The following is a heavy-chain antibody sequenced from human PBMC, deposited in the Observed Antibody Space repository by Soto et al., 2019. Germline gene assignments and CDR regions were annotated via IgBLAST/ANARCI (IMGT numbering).Heavy chain of an antibody. V-gene: IGHV1-18*01. CDR3: AREGAVHCSSTSCYHYYYYYMDV. CDR2: ISAYNGNT. Sequence: QVQLVQSGAEVKKPGASVKVSCKASGYTFTSYGISWVRQAPGQGLEWMGWISAYNGNTNYAQKLQGRVTMTTDTFTSTAYMELRSLRSDDTAVYYCAREGAVHCSSTSCYHYYYYYMDVWGKGTTVTVSS. J-gene: IGHJ6*03. D-gene: IGHD2-2*01. CDR1: GYTFTSYG.